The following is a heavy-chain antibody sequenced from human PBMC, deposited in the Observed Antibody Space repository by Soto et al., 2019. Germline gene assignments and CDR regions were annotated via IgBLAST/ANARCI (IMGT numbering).Heavy chain of an antibody. D-gene: IGHD3-3*01. V-gene: IGHV1-8*01. Sequence: ASVKVSCKASGYTFTSYDINWVRQATGQGLEWMGWMNPNSGNTGYAQKFQGRVTMTRNTSISTAYMELSSLRSEDTAVYYCARGGITAGGVLRFLEWLLYYFAYWGQGTLVTVSS. J-gene: IGHJ4*02. CDR3: ARGGITAGGVLRFLEWLLYYFAY. CDR2: MNPNSGNT. CDR1: GYTFTSYD.